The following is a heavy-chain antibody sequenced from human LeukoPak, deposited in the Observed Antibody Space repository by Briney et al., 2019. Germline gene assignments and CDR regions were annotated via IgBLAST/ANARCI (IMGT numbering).Heavy chain of an antibody. CDR2: ISSSGNT. CDR1: GFTFSSYA. J-gene: IGHJ4*02. Sequence: GGSLRLSCAASGFTFSSYAMSWVRQAPGKGLEWVSSISSSGNTYYADSVKGRFTISRDNSKNTLYLQMNSLRAEDTAVYYCVRGLRGNYDYWGQGTLVTVSS. V-gene: IGHV3-23*01. D-gene: IGHD1-7*01. CDR3: VRGLRGNYDY.